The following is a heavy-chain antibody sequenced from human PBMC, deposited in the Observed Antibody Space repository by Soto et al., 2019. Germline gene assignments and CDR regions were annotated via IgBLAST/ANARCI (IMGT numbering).Heavy chain of an antibody. Sequence: SETLSLTCAVYGGSFSGYYWSWIRQPPGKGLEWIGEINHSGSTNYNPSLKSRVTISVDTSKNQFSLKLSSVTAADTAVYYCASAYGSGSYAPDYWGQGTLVTVSS. CDR2: INHSGST. V-gene: IGHV4-34*01. CDR3: ASAYGSGSYAPDY. J-gene: IGHJ4*02. D-gene: IGHD3-10*01. CDR1: GGSFSGYY.